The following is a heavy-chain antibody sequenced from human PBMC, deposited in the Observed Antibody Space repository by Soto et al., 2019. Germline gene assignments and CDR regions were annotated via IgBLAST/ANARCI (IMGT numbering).Heavy chain of an antibody. CDR3: ARWDGYGDV. V-gene: IGHV3-23*01. J-gene: IGHJ4*02. Sequence: GGSLTLSNAASGFSFSTYSMDRVRQTPGKGLAWVSGLSGGGSNTFYADSVQGRFTISVDNSKNTVYLQMNSLRVEDTAVYYCARWDGYGDVWGQGTLVTVSS. D-gene: IGHD4-17*01. CDR1: GFSFSTYS. CDR2: LSGGGSNT.